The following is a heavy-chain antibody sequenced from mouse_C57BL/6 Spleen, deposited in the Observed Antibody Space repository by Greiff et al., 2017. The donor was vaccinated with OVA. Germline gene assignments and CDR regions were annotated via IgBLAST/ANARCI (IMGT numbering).Heavy chain of an antibody. V-gene: IGHV1-64*01. CDR2: IHPNSGST. D-gene: IGHD2-4*01. Sequence: QVQLQQPGAELVKPGASVKLSCKASGYTFTSYWMHWVKQRPGQGLEWIGMIHPNSGSTNYNEKFKSKATLTVDKSSSTAYMQLSSLTSEGSAVYYCARGDYDYDALMDYWGQGTSVTVSS. CDR1: GYTFTSYW. J-gene: IGHJ4*01. CDR3: ARGDYDYDALMDY.